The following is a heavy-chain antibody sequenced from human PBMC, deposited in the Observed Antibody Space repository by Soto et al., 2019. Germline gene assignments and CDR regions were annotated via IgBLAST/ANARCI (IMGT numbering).Heavy chain of an antibody. Sequence: PSETLCLTCAVYGGSFSGYYWSWIRQPPGKGLEWIGEINHSGSTNYNPSLKSRVTISVDTSKNQFSLKLSSVTAADTAVYYCATRTNRWGQGTLVTVSS. CDR1: GGSFSGYY. V-gene: IGHV4-34*01. CDR2: INHSGST. CDR3: ATRTNR. J-gene: IGHJ4*02. D-gene: IGHD3-3*01.